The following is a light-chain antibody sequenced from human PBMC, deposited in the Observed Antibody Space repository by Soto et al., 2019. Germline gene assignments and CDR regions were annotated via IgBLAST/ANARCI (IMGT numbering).Light chain of an antibody. Sequence: QSVLTQPPSASGTPGQRVTISCSGSSSNIGSNTVNWYQQLPGTAPKLLIYSNNQRPSGVPARFSGSKSGTSASLAISGLQSEDAADYYCAAWDDSLNGRVFGTGTKVTVL. J-gene: IGLJ1*01. CDR1: SSNIGSNT. CDR3: AAWDDSLNGRV. V-gene: IGLV1-44*01. CDR2: SNN.